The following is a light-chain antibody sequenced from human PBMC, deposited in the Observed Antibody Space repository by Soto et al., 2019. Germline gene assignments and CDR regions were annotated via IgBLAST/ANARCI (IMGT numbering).Light chain of an antibody. V-gene: IGKV3-15*01. CDR3: QQYNKWPFT. CDR1: QSVSSN. Sequence: EIGMTQSPATLSVSPGERATLSCRASQSVSSNLAWYQQKPGQAPRLLIYGASTRATGIPARFSGSGSGTEFTLTISSLQSEDFAVYYCQQYNKWPFTFGPGTKVDIK. CDR2: GAS. J-gene: IGKJ3*01.